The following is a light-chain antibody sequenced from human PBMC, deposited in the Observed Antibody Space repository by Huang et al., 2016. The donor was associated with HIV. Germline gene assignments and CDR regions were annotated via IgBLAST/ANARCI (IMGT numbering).Light chain of an antibody. CDR2: GAS. V-gene: IGKV3-20*01. J-gene: IGKJ3*01. CDR1: QSISRSS. Sequence: EIVLTQSPGTLSLSPGERATLSFRASQSISRSSLAWYLQKPGQAPTLLIHGASTRATDIPDRFSGSGSGTDFTLTISRLEPEDFAVYYCHQYGSPPFTFGPGTKVDIK. CDR3: HQYGSPPFT.